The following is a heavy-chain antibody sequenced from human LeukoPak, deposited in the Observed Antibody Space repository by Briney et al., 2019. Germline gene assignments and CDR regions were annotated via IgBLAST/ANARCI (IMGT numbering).Heavy chain of an antibody. CDR1: GYIFIDYE. J-gene: IGHJ6*03. V-gene: IGHV1-8*02. CDR2: MNPKSGDT. Sequence: ASVKVSCKTSGYIFIDYEISWVRQAPGQGLEWMGWMNPKSGDTGYEQKFQGRITITRDSSISTVYMELSSLRSEDTALYYCAGGRYMDVWGKGTTVTVSS. CDR3: AGGRYMDV.